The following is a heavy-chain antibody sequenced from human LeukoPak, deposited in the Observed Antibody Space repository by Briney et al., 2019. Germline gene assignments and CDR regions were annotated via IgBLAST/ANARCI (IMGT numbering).Heavy chain of an antibody. CDR3: SRGEGDDY. Sequence: PGGSLRLSCAASGFTFSSYWMSWVRQAPGKGLEWVANINGDESEKYYVDSVKARFTIPRDNAKNSLYLQMNSLRVDDTAIYYCSRGEGDDYWGQGTLVTVSS. CDR2: INGDESEK. CDR1: GFTFSSYW. V-gene: IGHV3-7*01. J-gene: IGHJ4*02. D-gene: IGHD3-10*01.